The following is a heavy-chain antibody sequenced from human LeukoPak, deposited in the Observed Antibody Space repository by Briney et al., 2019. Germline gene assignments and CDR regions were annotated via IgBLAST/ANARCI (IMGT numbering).Heavy chain of an antibody. Sequence: GGSLRLSCAASGVTVSTIYMGWVRQAPGKGLDWVSVIYPDGKEYYAESVKGRFTISRDSSENTLFLQMNSLRAEDTAVYYCATLKGWYGEGCFDYWGQGTLVTVSS. J-gene: IGHJ4*02. D-gene: IGHD3-10*01. CDR2: IYPDGKE. CDR3: ATLKGWYGEGCFDY. V-gene: IGHV3-53*01. CDR1: GVTVSTIY.